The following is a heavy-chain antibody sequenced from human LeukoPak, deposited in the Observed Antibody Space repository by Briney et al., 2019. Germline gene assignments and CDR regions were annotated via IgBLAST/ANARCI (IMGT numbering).Heavy chain of an antibody. J-gene: IGHJ4*02. CDR3: ASGAYGSGSYWDY. V-gene: IGHV1-18*01. Sequence: ASVKVSCKASGYTFTSYGISWVRQAPGQGLEWMGWISAYNGNTNYAQKLQGRVTITRDTSASTAYMELSSLRSEDTAVYYCASGAYGSGSYWDYRGQGTLVTVSS. CDR1: GYTFTSYG. D-gene: IGHD3-10*01. CDR2: ISAYNGNT.